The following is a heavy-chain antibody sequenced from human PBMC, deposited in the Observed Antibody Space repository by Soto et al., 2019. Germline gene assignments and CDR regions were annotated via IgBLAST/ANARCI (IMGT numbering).Heavy chain of an antibody. D-gene: IGHD3-22*01. CDR1: GFTFSSYG. CDR2: ISYDGSNK. Sequence: PGGSLRLSCAASGFTFSSYGMHWVRQAPGKGLEWVAVISYDGSNKYYADSVKGRFTISRDNSKNTLCLQMNSLRAEDTAVYYCAKDGGRGTMIVVVTGDFDYWGQGTLVTVSS. CDR3: AKDGGRGTMIVVVTGDFDY. V-gene: IGHV3-30*18. J-gene: IGHJ4*02.